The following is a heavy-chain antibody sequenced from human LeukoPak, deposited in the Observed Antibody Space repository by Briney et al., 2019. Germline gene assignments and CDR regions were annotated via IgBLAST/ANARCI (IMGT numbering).Heavy chain of an antibody. J-gene: IGHJ6*03. CDR1: GFTFSGFW. CDR2: INQDGSGK. V-gene: IGHV3-7*01. CDR3: AKCSNCMGV. D-gene: IGHD2-2*01. Sequence: QPGGSLRLSCAASGFTFSGFWMTWVRQAPGKGLEWVANINQDGSGKYFVDSVKGRFTISRDNAKNSLYLQMNSLRAEDTAVYYRAKCSNCMGVWGKGTTVTVSS.